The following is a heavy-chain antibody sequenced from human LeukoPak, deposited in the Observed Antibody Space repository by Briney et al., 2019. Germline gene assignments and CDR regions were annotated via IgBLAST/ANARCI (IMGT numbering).Heavy chain of an antibody. V-gene: IGHV4-30-4*01. CDR1: GGSISSGDYY. D-gene: IGHD3-9*01. CDR3: ARDSAITIFFSPLMDV. J-gene: IGHJ6*02. Sequence: SQTLSLTCTVSGGSISSGDYYWSWIRQPPGKGLEWIGYIYYSGSTYYKSSLKGRVTISVDTSKNQFSLRLSSVTAADTAVYYCARDSAITIFFSPLMDVWGQGTTVTVSS. CDR2: IYYSGST.